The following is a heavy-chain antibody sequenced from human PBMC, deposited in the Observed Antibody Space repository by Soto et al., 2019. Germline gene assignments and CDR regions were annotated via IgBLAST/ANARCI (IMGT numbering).Heavy chain of an antibody. CDR1: GGTFSSYA. Sequence: SVKVSCKASGGTFSSYAISWVRQAPGQGLEWMGGIIPIFGTANYAQKFQGRVTITADESTSTAYMELSSLRSEDTAVYYCASPEDYGDYTGGFDYYGMDVWGQGTTVTVSS. CDR3: ASPEDYGDYTGGFDYYGMDV. V-gene: IGHV1-69*13. D-gene: IGHD4-17*01. J-gene: IGHJ6*02. CDR2: IIPIFGTA.